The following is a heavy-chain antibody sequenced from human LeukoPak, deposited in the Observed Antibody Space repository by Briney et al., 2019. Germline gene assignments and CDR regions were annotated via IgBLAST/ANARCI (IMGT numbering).Heavy chain of an antibody. V-gene: IGHV4-59*01. D-gene: IGHD3-22*01. CDR1: GGSISSYY. J-gene: IGHJ4*02. CDR3: ARAENYYDSSGYLLYYFDY. Sequence: SETLSLTCTVSGGSISSYYWSWIRQPPGKGLEWIGYIHYSGSTNYNPSLKSRVTMSVDTSKNQFSLKLSSVTAADTAVYYCARAENYYDSSGYLLYYFDYWGQGTLVTVSS. CDR2: IHYSGST.